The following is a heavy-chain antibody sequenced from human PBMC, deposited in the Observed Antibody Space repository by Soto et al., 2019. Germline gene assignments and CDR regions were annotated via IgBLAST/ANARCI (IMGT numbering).Heavy chain of an antibody. CDR1: GGTFSSYA. D-gene: IGHD3-10*01. CDR3: ARVVIGSGNAFDI. V-gene: IGHV1-69*13. J-gene: IGHJ3*02. Sequence: SVKVSCKASGGTFSSYAISWVRQAPGQGLEWMGGIIPIFGTANYAQKFRGRVTITADESTSTAYMELSSLRSEDTAVYYCARVVIGSGNAFDIWGQGTMVTVSS. CDR2: IIPIFGTA.